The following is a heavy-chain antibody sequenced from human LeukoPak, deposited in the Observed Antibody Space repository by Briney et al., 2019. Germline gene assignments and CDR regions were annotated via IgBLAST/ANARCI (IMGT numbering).Heavy chain of an antibody. D-gene: IGHD6-6*01. V-gene: IGHV3-7*01. CDR3: ASGRQLGY. CDR2: IKEDGREK. Sequence: TGGSLRLSCAASGFTFSNYWMSWVRQASGKGLEWVANIKEDGREKFYVYSVKGRFTISRDNAKISLYLQMNSLRAEDTAIYYCASGRQLGYWGQGTLVTVSS. CDR1: GFTFSNYW. J-gene: IGHJ4*02.